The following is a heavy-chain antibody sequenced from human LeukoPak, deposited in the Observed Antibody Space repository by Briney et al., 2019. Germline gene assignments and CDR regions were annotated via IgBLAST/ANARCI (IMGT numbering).Heavy chain of an antibody. Sequence: GGSLRLSCAASGFTFSSYSMNWVRQAPGKGLEWVSSISSSSSYIYYADSVKGRFTTSRDNAKNSLYLQMNSLRAEDTAVYYCAREAYDYVWGSYRLAGAFDIWGQGTMVTVSS. V-gene: IGHV3-21*01. CDR1: GFTFSSYS. J-gene: IGHJ3*02. CDR2: ISSSSSYI. CDR3: AREAYDYVWGSYRLAGAFDI. D-gene: IGHD3-16*02.